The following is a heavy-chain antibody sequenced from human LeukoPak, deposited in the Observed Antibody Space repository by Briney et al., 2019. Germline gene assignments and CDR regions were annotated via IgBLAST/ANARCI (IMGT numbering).Heavy chain of an antibody. CDR3: ARHHIAVGDIS. D-gene: IGHD2-2*01. V-gene: IGHV4-59*08. CDR2: MYYSGNT. J-gene: IGHJ5*02. CDR1: GGSISSHY. Sequence: SETLSLTCSVSGGSISSHYWSWIRQPPGKGLEWIAHMYYSGNTKYNPSLKSRVTTSVDTSKTRFSLKLSSATAADTAVYYCARHHIAVGDISWGQGTLVTVSS.